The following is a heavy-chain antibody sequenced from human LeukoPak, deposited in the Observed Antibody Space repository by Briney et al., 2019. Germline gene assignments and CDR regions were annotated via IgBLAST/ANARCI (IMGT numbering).Heavy chain of an antibody. CDR2: VSAYNGNT. V-gene: IGHV1-18*04. D-gene: IGHD2-2*01. Sequence: ASVKVSCKASGYTCTSYAFSWVRHAPGQGLEGIGWVSAYNGNTNYAQKVQGRVTMTTDTSTSTAYMELRSLRADDTAVYYCARTGWGVPAAGDWFDPWGQGTLVTVSS. CDR1: GYTCTSYA. CDR3: ARTGWGVPAAGDWFDP. J-gene: IGHJ5*02.